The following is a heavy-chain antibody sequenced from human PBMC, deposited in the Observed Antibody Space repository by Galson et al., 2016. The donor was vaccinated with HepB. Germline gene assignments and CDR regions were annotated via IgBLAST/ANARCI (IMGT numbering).Heavy chain of an antibody. CDR3: SRATQGPGIFLIDN. CDR1: AFTFSNYA. D-gene: IGHD3-10*01. V-gene: IGHV3-33*01. J-gene: IGHJ4*02. Sequence: SLRLSCAASAFTFSNYAMHWVRQAPGKGLEWVAVIWNDGSYQYYGDSVKGRFTISRDNSRNTLYLQMNNLRAEDAAMYYCSRATQGPGIFLIDNWGQGTLVTISS. CDR2: IWNDGSYQ.